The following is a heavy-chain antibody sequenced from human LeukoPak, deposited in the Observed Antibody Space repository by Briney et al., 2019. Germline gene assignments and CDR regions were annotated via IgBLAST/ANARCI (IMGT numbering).Heavy chain of an antibody. CDR1: GGTFSVYS. CDR2: INHSGST. V-gene: IGHV4-34*08. Sequence: SETLTLSCAAYGGTFSVYSRNWIRQPPGKGLEWIGEINHSGSTNYNPSLKSRVTISVDTSKNQFSLKLSSVTAADTAVYYCAEIGRSVASEYWGQGTLVTVSS. CDR3: AEIGRSVASEY. J-gene: IGHJ4*02. D-gene: IGHD1-26*01.